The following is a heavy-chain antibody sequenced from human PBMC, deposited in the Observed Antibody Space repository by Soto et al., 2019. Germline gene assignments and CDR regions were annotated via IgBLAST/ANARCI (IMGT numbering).Heavy chain of an antibody. Sequence: QVQLVQSGAEVKKPGASVKVSCKASGYTFTSYDINWVRQAPGQGLEWMGWINPNSVNTGYAQKFQGRVTMTRNTSMSTAYMDLSNVRSDNSAVYYDARGGPWLRLPYYLDYWGQGTLVAVSS. CDR2: INPNSVNT. J-gene: IGHJ4*02. V-gene: IGHV1-8*02. CDR3: ARGGPWLRLPYYLDY. CDR1: GYTFTSYD. D-gene: IGHD5-12*01.